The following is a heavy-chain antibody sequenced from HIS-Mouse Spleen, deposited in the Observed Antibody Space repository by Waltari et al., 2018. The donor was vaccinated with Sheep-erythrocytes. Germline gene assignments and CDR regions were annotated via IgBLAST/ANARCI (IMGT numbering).Heavy chain of an antibody. Sequence: QLQLQESGPGLVKPSETLSLTCTVSGGSISSSSYYWGWIRQPPGKGLEWVGSIYYGGSTYHNPSLKSRVTISVDTSKNQFSLKLSSVTAADTAVYYCARDEGTYYDFWSGYPPSYYFDYWGQGTLVTVSS. CDR3: ARDEGTYYDFWSGYPPSYYFDY. V-gene: IGHV4-39*07. CDR1: GGSISSSSYY. CDR2: IYYGGST. D-gene: IGHD3-3*01. J-gene: IGHJ4*02.